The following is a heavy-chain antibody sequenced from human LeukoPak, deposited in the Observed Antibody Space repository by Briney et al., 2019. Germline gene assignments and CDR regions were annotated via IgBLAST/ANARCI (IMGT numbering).Heavy chain of an antibody. Sequence: ASVKVSCKASGYTFTGSYLHWVRRAPGQGLEWIGWINPNSGDTNYAQKLQGRVTMTSATSINTAYMELCSFRSDDTDVYHCAIIVTMLVVVPGYCGQGTLVTVSS. V-gene: IGHV1-2*02. D-gene: IGHD3-22*01. CDR3: AIIVTMLVVVPGY. CDR1: GYTFTGSY. CDR2: INPNSGDT. J-gene: IGHJ4*02.